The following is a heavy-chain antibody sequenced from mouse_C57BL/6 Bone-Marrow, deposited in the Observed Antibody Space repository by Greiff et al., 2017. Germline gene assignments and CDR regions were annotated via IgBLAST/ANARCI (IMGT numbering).Heavy chain of an antibody. V-gene: IGHV1-64*01. CDR1: GYTFTSYW. J-gene: IGHJ1*03. D-gene: IGHD1-1*01. Sequence: QVQLQQPGAELVKPGASVKLSCKASGYTFTSYWMHWVKQRPGQGLEWIGMIHPNSGSTNYNEKFKSKATLTVDKSSSTAYMQLSSLTSEDSAVYDGAWDCGSSLYWYFDVWGTGTTVTVSS. CDR3: AWDCGSSLYWYFDV. CDR2: IHPNSGST.